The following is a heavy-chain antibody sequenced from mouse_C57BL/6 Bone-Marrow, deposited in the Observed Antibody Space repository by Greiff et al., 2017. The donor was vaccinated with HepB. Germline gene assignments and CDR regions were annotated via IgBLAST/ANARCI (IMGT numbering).Heavy chain of an antibody. Sequence: DVMLVESGGGLVKPGGSLKLSCAASGFTFSSYTMSWVRQTPEKRLEWVATISGGGGNTYYPDSVKGRFTISRDNAKNTLYLQMSSLRSEDTALYYCARQGSSYVYYAMDYWGQGTSVTVSS. CDR2: ISGGGGNT. V-gene: IGHV5-9*01. J-gene: IGHJ4*01. CDR1: GFTFSSYT. D-gene: IGHD1-1*01. CDR3: ARQGSSYVYYAMDY.